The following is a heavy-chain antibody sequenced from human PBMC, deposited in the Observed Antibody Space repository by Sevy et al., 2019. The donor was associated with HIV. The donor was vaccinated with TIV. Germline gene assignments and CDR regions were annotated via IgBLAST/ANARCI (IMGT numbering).Heavy chain of an antibody. Sequence: ASVKVSCKASGYTFTGYYMHWVRQAPGQGLEWVGRINPNSGGTNYAQKFQGRVTMTRDTSISTAYMELSRLRSDDTAVYYCARIRWFGELSLGVWGQGTLVTVSS. V-gene: IGHV1-2*06. D-gene: IGHD3-10*01. CDR1: GYTFTGYY. J-gene: IGHJ4*02. CDR2: INPNSGGT. CDR3: ARIRWFGELSLGV.